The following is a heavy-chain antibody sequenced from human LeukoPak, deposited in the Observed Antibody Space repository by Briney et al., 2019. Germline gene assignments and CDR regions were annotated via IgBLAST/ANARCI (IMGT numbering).Heavy chain of an antibody. CDR2: IYSGGST. J-gene: IGHJ5*02. Sequence: GGSLRLSCAASGFTVSSNYMSWVRQAPGKGLEWVSVIYSGGSTYYADSVKGRFTISRDNPKNTLYLQMGSLRAEDMAVYYCARGAYYDILTGWFDPWGQGTLVTVSS. D-gene: IGHD3-9*01. CDR3: ARGAYYDILTGWFDP. CDR1: GFTVSSNY. V-gene: IGHV3-66*01.